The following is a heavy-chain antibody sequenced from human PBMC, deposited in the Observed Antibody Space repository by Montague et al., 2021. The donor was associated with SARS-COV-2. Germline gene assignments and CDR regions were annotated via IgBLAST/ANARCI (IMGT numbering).Heavy chain of an antibody. D-gene: IGHD3-22*01. J-gene: IGHJ3*02. CDR3: ASPTYYYDSSGSDAFDI. Sequence: SETLSLTCTASGGSISSSSYYWGWIRQPPGKGLEWIGSIYYSGSTYYNPSLKSRVTISADTSKNQFSLKLSSVTAADTAVYYCASPTYYYDSSGSDAFDIWGQGTMVAVSS. CDR2: IYYSGST. V-gene: IGHV4-39*01. CDR1: GGSISSSSYY.